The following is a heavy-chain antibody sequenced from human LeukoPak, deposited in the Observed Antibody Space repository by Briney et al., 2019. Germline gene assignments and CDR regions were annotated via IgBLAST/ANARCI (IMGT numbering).Heavy chain of an antibody. D-gene: IGHD3-3*01. J-gene: IGHJ4*02. CDR2: IYYSGST. CDR3: ASSYYDFWSGYYNPYYFDY. CDR1: GGSISSYY. Sequence: SETLSLTCTVSGGSISSYYWSWIRQPPGKGLEWIGYIYYSGSTYYNPSLKSRVTISVDTSKNQFSLKLSSVTAADTAVYYCASSYYDFWSGYYNPYYFDYWGQGTLVTVSS. V-gene: IGHV4-59*08.